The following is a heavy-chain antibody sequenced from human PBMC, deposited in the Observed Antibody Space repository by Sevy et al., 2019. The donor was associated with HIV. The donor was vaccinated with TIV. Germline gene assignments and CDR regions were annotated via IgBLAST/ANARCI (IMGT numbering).Heavy chain of an antibody. CDR3: ATGRQGATYGY. V-gene: IGHV3-30*03. CDR2: ISYDGSDK. J-gene: IGHJ4*02. D-gene: IGHD1-26*01. CDR1: GFNFRIYA. Sequence: GGSLRLSCAASGFNFRIYAMHWVRQAPGKGLEWVGVISYDGSDKFYAEYVKGRFTISRDNSKNMVFLQLNSLRGDDTAVYYCATGRQGATYGYWGQGTPVTVSS.